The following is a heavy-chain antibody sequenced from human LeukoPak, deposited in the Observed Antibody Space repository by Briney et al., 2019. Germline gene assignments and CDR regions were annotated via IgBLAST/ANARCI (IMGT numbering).Heavy chain of an antibody. CDR3: ARGRKWGESGFDY. CDR2: TYYRSKWYN. CDR1: GDSVSKNSAA. V-gene: IGHV6-1*01. Sequence: SQTLSLTCAISGDSVSKNSAAWTWIRQSPSRGLEWLGRTYYRSKWYNDYAVSVKSRITINPDTSKNHFSLQLNSVNPEDTAVYYCARGRKWGESGFDYWGQGTLVTVSS. D-gene: IGHD1-26*01. J-gene: IGHJ4*02.